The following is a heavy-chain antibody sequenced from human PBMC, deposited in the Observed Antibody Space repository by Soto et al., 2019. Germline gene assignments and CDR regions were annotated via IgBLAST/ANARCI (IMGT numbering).Heavy chain of an antibody. J-gene: IGHJ5*02. V-gene: IGHV1-18*01. D-gene: IGHD6-6*01. CDR2: ISAYNGNT. CDR3: ASWYSSSSASDWFDP. CDR1: GYTSTSYG. Sequence: ASVKVSCKASGYTSTSYGISWVRQAPGQGLEWMGWISAYNGNTNYAQKLQGRVTMTTDTSTSTAYMELRSLRSDDTAVYYCASWYSSSSASDWFDPWGQGTLVTVSS.